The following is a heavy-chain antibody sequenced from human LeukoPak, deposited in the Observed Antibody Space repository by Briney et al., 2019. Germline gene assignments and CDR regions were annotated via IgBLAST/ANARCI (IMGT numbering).Heavy chain of an antibody. CDR2: LTQFFRRT. Sequence: SVKVSCKASGGSFRTYPISWVRQAPGQGLEWMGGLTQFFRRTNYTQKFEGRLSITTDESSSTAYMELSDLRSDDTAVYYCATSESGRSWDWFAPWGQGTLVTVSS. CDR1: GGSFRTYP. V-gene: IGHV1-69*05. J-gene: IGHJ5*02. D-gene: IGHD3-10*01. CDR3: ATSESGRSWDWFAP.